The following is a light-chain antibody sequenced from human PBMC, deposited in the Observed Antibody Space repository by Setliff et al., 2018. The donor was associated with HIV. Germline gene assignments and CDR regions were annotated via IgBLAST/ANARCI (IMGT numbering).Light chain of an antibody. V-gene: IGLV1-40*01. CDR1: SSNIGAGYD. Sequence: QSALTQPPSVSGAPGQRVTISCTGTSSNIGAGYDVHWYQQVPGTVPKLLIYDNSNRPSGVPDRCSGSKSGPSASLAVTGLQAEDEADYYCQSYDSSLSGYVFGTGTKVTVL. J-gene: IGLJ1*01. CDR3: QSYDSSLSGYV. CDR2: DNS.